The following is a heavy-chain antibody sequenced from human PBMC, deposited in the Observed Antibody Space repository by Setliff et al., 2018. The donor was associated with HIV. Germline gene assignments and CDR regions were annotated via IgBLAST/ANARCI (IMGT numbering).Heavy chain of an antibody. CDR1: GYTFNNYG. CDR2: INTHSGHT. CDR3: ARGKTWLRFLDY. Sequence: GASVKVSCKASGYTFNNYGISWVRQAPGQGLEWMGWINTHSGHTNYAQNIQGRVTVTMDTSTSTAYMELRSLKSDDTAVYYCARGKTWLRFLDYWGQGTLVTVSS. D-gene: IGHD5-12*01. J-gene: IGHJ4*02. V-gene: IGHV1-18*01.